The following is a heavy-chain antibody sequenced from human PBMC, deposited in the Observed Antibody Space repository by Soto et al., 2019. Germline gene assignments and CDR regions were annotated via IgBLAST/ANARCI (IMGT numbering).Heavy chain of an antibody. D-gene: IGHD3-10*01. J-gene: IGHJ4*02. V-gene: IGHV3-23*01. CDR3: AKGRGGSGSLTPRVDF. Sequence: VQLLESGGGLVQPGGSLRLSCAASGFTFNNYAMTWVRQAPGKGLEWVSAISGGGDTTSYADSVKGRFTVSRDGYKNTLYLQMSSLRDEATALYYCAKGRGGSGSLTPRVDFWGQGTLVTVSS. CDR2: ISGGGDTT. CDR1: GFTFNNYA.